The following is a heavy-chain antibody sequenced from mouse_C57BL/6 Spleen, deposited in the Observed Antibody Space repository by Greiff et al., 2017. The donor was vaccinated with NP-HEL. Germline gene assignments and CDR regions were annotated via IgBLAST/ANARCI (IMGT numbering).Heavy chain of an antibody. V-gene: IGHV1-50*01. CDR2: IDPSDSYT. CDR3: ARGGLLVDY. D-gene: IGHD3-3*01. J-gene: IGHJ2*01. Sequence: QVQLQQPGAELVKPGASVKLSCKASGYTFTSYWMQWVKQRPGQGLEWIGEIDPSDSYTNYNQKFKGKATLTVDTSSSTAYMQLSSLTSEDSAVYYCARGGLLVDYWGQGTTLTVSS. CDR1: GYTFTSYW.